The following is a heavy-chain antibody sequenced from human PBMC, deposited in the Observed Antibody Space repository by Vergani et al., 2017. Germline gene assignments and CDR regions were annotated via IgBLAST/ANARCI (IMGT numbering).Heavy chain of an antibody. V-gene: IGHV3-21*01. CDR3: ARGPTYCSSTSCYGDAFDI. CDR2: ISSSSSYI. J-gene: IGHJ3*02. CDR1: GFTFSSYS. D-gene: IGHD2-2*01. Sequence: EVQLVESGGGLIQPGGSLRLSCAASGFTFSSYSMNWVRQAPGKGLEWVSSISSSSSYIYYADSVKGRFTISRDNAKNSLYLQMNSLRAEDTAVYYCARGPTYCSSTSCYGDAFDIWGQGTMVTGSS.